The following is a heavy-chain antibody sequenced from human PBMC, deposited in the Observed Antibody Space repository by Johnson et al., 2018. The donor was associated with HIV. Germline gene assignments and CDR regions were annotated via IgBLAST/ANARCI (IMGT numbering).Heavy chain of an antibody. V-gene: IGHV3-30*03. J-gene: IGHJ3*01. CDR3: ARGGGGSGCDV. CDR2: ISYDGSNK. Sequence: QVQLVESGGGLVQPGGSLRLSCAASEFTFHSYWMTWVRQAPGKGLEWVAVISYDGSNKYYADSVKGRFTISRDNSKNTLYLQMNRLRAEDTAVYYCARGGGGSGCDVWGQGTMVTVSS. CDR1: EFTFHSYW. D-gene: IGHD6-19*01.